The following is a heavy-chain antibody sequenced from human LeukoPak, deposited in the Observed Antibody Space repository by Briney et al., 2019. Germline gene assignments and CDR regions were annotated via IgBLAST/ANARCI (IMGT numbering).Heavy chain of an antibody. Sequence: SETLSLACAVYGGSFSGYYWSWIRQPPGKGLEWIGEINHSGSTNYNPSLKSRVTISVDTSKNQFSLKLSSVTAADTAVYYCARKTSGPLLFYYDYGMDVWGQGTTVTVSS. CDR1: GGSFSGYY. CDR3: ARKTSGPLLFYYDYGMDV. J-gene: IGHJ6*02. D-gene: IGHD3-10*01. V-gene: IGHV4-34*01. CDR2: INHSGST.